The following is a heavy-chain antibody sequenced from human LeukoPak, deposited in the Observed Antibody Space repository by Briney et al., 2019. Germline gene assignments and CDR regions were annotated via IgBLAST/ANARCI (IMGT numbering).Heavy chain of an antibody. CDR1: GGSISGSSYY. V-gene: IGHV4-39*01. CDR2: IYYSGST. Sequence: PSETLSLTCTVSGGSISGSSYYWGWIRQPPGKGLEWIGSIYYSGSTYYNPSLKSRVTISVDTSKNQFSLKLSSVTAADTAVYYCARAPVIVVVIAWLFDYWGQGTLVTVSS. CDR3: ARAPVIVVVIAWLFDY. D-gene: IGHD2-21*01. J-gene: IGHJ4*02.